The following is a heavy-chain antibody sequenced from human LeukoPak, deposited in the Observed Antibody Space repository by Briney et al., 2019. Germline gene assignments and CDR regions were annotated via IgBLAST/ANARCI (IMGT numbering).Heavy chain of an antibody. Sequence: GASVKVSCKASGYTFSNHEIHWVRQAPGQSLEWMGGINGGNGDTKYSQELQGRVTISRDTSANTAYMELSSLRSEDTAVYYCARVTSYGYEFDYWGQGTLVTVSS. J-gene: IGHJ4*02. D-gene: IGHD5-18*01. V-gene: IGHV1-3*03. CDR2: INGGNGDT. CDR1: GYTFSNHE. CDR3: ARVTSYGYEFDY.